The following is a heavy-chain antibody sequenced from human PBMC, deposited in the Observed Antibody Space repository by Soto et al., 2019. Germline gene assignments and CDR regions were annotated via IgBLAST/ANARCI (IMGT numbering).Heavy chain of an antibody. J-gene: IGHJ4*02. D-gene: IGHD5-18*01. V-gene: IGHV3-48*02. CDR2: ISSSKTT. Sequence: EVQLVESGGGLVQPGESLRLSCTASGIMFSSYSMNWVRQAPGKGLEWLSYISSSKTTYADSVKGRCTISRDNAKNSLNLQMNSLRDEDTAVYYCVGDQDVHTPMVHGNYWGRGTRVTVSS. CDR3: VGDQDVHTPMVHGNY. CDR1: GIMFSSYS.